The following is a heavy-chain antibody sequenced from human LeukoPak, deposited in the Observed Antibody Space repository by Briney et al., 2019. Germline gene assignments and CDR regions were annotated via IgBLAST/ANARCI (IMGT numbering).Heavy chain of an antibody. J-gene: IGHJ4*02. CDR3: ARDQAAAGTIGY. CDR2: ISSSSSYI. D-gene: IGHD6-13*01. CDR1: GFTFSSYG. V-gene: IGHV3-21*01. Sequence: GGSLRLSCAASGFTFSSYGMSWVRQAPGKGLEWVSSISSSSSYIYYADSVKGRFTISRDNAKNSLYLQMNSLRAEDTAVYYCARDQAAAGTIGYWGQGTLVTVSS.